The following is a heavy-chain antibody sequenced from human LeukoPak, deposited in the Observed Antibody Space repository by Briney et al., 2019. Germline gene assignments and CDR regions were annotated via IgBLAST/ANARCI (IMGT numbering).Heavy chain of an antibody. V-gene: IGHV4-34*01. CDR3: ASLIAARPGRLTNYYYYYYMDV. CDR2: INHSGST. D-gene: IGHD6-6*01. Sequence: SETLSLTCAVYGGSFSGYYWSWIRQPPGKGLEWIGEINHSGSTNYNPFLKSRVTISVDTSKNQFSLKLSSVTAADTAVYYCASLIAARPGRLTNYYYYYYMDVWGKGTTVTVSS. J-gene: IGHJ6*03. CDR1: GGSFSGYY.